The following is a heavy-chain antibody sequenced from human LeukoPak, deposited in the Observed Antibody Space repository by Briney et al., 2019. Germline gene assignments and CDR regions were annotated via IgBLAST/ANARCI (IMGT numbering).Heavy chain of an antibody. J-gene: IGHJ6*03. V-gene: IGHV1-2*02. D-gene: IGHD6-19*01. CDR1: GYTFTGYY. Sequence: ASVKVSCKASGYTFTGYYMHWVRQAPGQGLEWMGWINPNSGGTNYAQKFQGRVTMTRDTSISTAYMELSRLRSDDTAVYYCARDQGSGWYRRAYYMDVWGKGTTVTVSS. CDR2: INPNSGGT. CDR3: ARDQGSGWYRRAYYMDV.